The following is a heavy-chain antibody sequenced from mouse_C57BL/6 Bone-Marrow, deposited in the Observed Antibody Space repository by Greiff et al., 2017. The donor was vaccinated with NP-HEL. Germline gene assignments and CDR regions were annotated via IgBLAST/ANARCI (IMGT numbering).Heavy chain of an antibody. V-gene: IGHV5-6*01. D-gene: IGHD1-2*01. Sequence: VHLVESGGDLVKPGGSLELSCAASGFTFSSYGLSLVRQTPDKRLEGVATISSGGSYTYYPDSVKGRFTISRDNAKNTLYLQMSSLKSEDTAMYYCARGYNYAMDYWGQGTSVTVSS. CDR2: ISSGGSYT. CDR3: ARGYNYAMDY. J-gene: IGHJ4*01. CDR1: GFTFSSYG.